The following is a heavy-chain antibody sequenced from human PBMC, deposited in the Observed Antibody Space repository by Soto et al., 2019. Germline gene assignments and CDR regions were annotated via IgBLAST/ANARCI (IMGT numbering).Heavy chain of an antibody. CDR1: GFTFSSYA. CDR2: ISGSGGST. J-gene: IGHJ5*02. Sequence: EVQLLESGGGLVQPGGSLRLSCAASGFTFSSYAMSWVRQAPGKGLEWVSAISGSGGSTYYADSVKGRFTISRDNSKNTLYLQMNSLRAEDTAVYYCAKEGVDCSSTSCRYNWFDPWGQGTLVTVSS. CDR3: AKEGVDCSSTSCRYNWFDP. D-gene: IGHD2-2*01. V-gene: IGHV3-23*01.